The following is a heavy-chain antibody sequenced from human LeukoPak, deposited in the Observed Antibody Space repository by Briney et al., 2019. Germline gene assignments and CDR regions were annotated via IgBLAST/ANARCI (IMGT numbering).Heavy chain of an antibody. V-gene: IGHV3-48*02. CDR2: ISSGSSTI. CDR1: GFTFSIYS. D-gene: IGHD4-17*01. J-gene: IGHJ4*02. CDR3: ATCKYGDCFFDY. Sequence: GGSLRLSCAASGFTFSIYSMNWVRQAPGKGLEWVSYISSGSSTIYYADSVKGRFTISRDNAKNALYLQMNSPRDEDTAVYYCATCKYGDCFFDYWGQGTLVTVSS.